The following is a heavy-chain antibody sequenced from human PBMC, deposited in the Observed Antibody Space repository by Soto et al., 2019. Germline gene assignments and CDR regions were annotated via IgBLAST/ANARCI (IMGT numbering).Heavy chain of an antibody. CDR1: GYSFSNNW. Sequence: GESLKISCKGSGYSFSNNWIGWVRQMPGKGLEWMGIIYPGDSDTRYSPSFEGQVTISADKSISTAYVQWSSLKASDTAMYYCAGRPPVLGTAFDIWGQGTMVTV. J-gene: IGHJ3*02. D-gene: IGHD7-27*01. CDR2: IYPGDSDT. CDR3: AGRPPVLGTAFDI. V-gene: IGHV5-51*01.